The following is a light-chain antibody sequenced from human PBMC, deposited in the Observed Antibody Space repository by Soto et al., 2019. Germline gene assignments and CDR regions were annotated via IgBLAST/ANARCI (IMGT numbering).Light chain of an antibody. CDR3: QQYGKSPGLT. Sequence: EIVLTQSPATLSLSPGERATLSCRASQSVGSYLAWYQQKPGQAPRLLIYDASNRATGIPARFSGSGSGTDFTLTISSLEPEDFAVYYCQQYGKSPGLTFGGGTTVDIK. CDR2: DAS. J-gene: IGKJ4*01. V-gene: IGKV3-11*01. CDR1: QSVGSY.